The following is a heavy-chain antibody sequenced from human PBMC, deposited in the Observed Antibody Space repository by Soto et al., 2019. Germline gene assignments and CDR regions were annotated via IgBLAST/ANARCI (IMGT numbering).Heavy chain of an antibody. J-gene: IGHJ4*02. Sequence: PSETLSLTCTVSGGSISSYYWSWIRQPPGRGLEWIGYIYYSGSTNYNPSLKSRVTISVDTSKNQFSLKLSSVTAADTAVYYCATSPSYGDYVYFDYWGQGTLVTVSS. V-gene: IGHV4-59*01. CDR3: ATSPSYGDYVYFDY. CDR1: GGSISSYY. CDR2: IYYSGST. D-gene: IGHD4-17*01.